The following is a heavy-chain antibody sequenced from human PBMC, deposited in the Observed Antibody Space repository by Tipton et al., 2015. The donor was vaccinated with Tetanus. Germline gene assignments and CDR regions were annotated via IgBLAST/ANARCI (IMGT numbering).Heavy chain of an antibody. D-gene: IGHD6-19*01. Sequence: TLSLTCTVSGASISSSYWSWIRQPPGKGLEWIGSIYYNGGTNSNPSLKSRVAISVDTSRNQLSLRLTSVTAADTALYYCARSLGSGRYFDYWGQGTLVTVSS. CDR1: GASISSSY. CDR3: ARSLGSGRYFDY. V-gene: IGHV4-59*01. J-gene: IGHJ4*02. CDR2: IYYNGGT.